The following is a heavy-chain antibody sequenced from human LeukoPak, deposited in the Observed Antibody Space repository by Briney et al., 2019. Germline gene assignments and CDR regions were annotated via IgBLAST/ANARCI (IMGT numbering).Heavy chain of an antibody. CDR2: MNPNSGNT. D-gene: IGHD3-3*01. V-gene: IGHV1-8*02. J-gene: IGHJ4*02. CDR1: GYTFTGYY. Sequence: ASVKVSCKASGYTFTGYYMHWVRQAPGQGLEWMGWMNPNSGNTGYAQKFQGRVTMTRNTSISTAYMELSSLRSEDTAVYYCARDIDFWSGYFDYWGQGTLATVSS. CDR3: ARDIDFWSGYFDY.